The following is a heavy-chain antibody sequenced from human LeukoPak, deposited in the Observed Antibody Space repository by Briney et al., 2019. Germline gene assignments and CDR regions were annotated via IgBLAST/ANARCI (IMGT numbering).Heavy chain of an antibody. J-gene: IGHJ4*02. CDR1: GGSISSYY. V-gene: IGHV4-59*01. CDR3: ARFMTTVSYGLDY. Sequence: SETLPLTCAVSGGSISSYYWSWIRQPPGKGLEWIGYIYYSGSTNYNPSLKSRVTISVDTSKNQFSLKLSSVTAADTAVYYCARFMTTVSYGLDYWGQGTLVTVSS. D-gene: IGHD4-17*01. CDR2: IYYSGST.